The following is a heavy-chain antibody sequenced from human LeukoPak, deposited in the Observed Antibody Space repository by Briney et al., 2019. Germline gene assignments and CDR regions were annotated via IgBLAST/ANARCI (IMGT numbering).Heavy chain of an antibody. CDR2: INHSGST. D-gene: IGHD2-21*02. CDR1: GGSISSYY. CDR3: ARGGFYCGGDCYVDY. J-gene: IGHJ4*02. V-gene: IGHV4-34*01. Sequence: KSSETLSLTCTVSGGSISSYYWSWIRQPPGKGLEWIGEINHSGSTNYNPSLKSRVTISVDTSKNQFSLRLSSVTAADTAVYYCARGGFYCGGDCYVDYWGQGTLVTVSS.